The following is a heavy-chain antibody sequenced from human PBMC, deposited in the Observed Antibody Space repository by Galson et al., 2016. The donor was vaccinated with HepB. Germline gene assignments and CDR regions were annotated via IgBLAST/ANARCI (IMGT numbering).Heavy chain of an antibody. Sequence: SVKVSCKASGYTFTSHGISWVRQAPGQGLEWVGWISPNNGNTNYAQKFQVRVTMTTDTSTTTAYMELRSLRSDDTAVYYCAREGFYYDSSAYYVIDYWGQGTLVTVSS. CDR3: AREGFYYDSSAYYVIDY. CDR1: GYTFTSHG. V-gene: IGHV1-18*01. D-gene: IGHD3-22*01. J-gene: IGHJ4*02. CDR2: ISPNNGNT.